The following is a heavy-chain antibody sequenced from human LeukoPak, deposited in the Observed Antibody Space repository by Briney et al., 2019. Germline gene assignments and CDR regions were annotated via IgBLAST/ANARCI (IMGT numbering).Heavy chain of an antibody. V-gene: IGHV1-46*03. Sequence: ASVKVSCKASGYTFTSYYMHSVRQAPGQGLEWMGLINPSGGSISYAQKFQGRVTMTRDTNTSTVYMELSSLRSEDTAVYYCARAEISGGDCHHWGQGTLVTVSS. CDR3: ARAEISGGDCHH. J-gene: IGHJ5*02. D-gene: IGHD2-21*01. CDR2: INPSGGSI. CDR1: GYTFTSYY.